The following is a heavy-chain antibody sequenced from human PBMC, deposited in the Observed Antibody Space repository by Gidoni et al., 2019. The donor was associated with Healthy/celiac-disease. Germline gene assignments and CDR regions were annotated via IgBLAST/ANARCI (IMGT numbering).Heavy chain of an antibody. CDR2: IWYDGSNK. Sequence: QVQLVESGGGVVQPGRSLRLSCAASGFTFSSYGMHWVRQAPGKGLEWVAVIWYDGSNKYYADSVKGRFTISRDNSKNTLYLQMNSLRAEDTAVYYCARELRPDSSGYGQIDYWGQGTLVTVSS. CDR1: GFTFSSYG. CDR3: ARELRPDSSGYGQIDY. D-gene: IGHD3-22*01. V-gene: IGHV3-33*01. J-gene: IGHJ4*02.